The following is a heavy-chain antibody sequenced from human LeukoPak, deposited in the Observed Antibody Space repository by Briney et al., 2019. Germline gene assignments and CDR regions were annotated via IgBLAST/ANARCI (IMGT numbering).Heavy chain of an antibody. CDR2: IYSGGNT. Sequence: PGGSLTLSCAASGFSVTSNYMSWVRQAPGKGLEWVSLIYSGGNTQYADSVKGRFIIFRDSSKNTLYLQMNSLRVEDTAVYYCATRAVAAPYWGQGTLVTVSS. D-gene: IGHD6-19*01. V-gene: IGHV3-66*01. CDR1: GFSVTSNY. J-gene: IGHJ4*02. CDR3: ATRAVAAPY.